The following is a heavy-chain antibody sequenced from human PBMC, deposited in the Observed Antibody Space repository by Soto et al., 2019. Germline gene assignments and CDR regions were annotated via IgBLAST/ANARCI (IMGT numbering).Heavy chain of an antibody. D-gene: IGHD3-9*01. Sequence: QVQLQQWGAGLLKPSETLSLTCAVYGGSFSGYYWSWIRQPPGKGLEWIGEINHSGSTNYNPSLKSRVTISVDTSKNQFFLKLSSVTAADTAVYYCARGPAIFSPDYWGQGTLVTVSS. J-gene: IGHJ4*02. CDR2: INHSGST. CDR1: GGSFSGYY. V-gene: IGHV4-34*01. CDR3: ARGPAIFSPDY.